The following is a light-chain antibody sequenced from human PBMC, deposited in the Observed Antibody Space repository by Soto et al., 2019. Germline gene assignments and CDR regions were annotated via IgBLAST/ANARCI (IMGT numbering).Light chain of an antibody. Sequence: QSALTQPASVSGSPGQSITISCTGTSSDVGTYNYVSWYQHRPGKAPKLMIYDVSYRPSGVSNRFSGSKSANTASLTISGLQAEDEADYYGTSYTTSSTPVFGGGTQLTVL. CDR3: TSYTTSSTPV. CDR1: SSDVGTYNY. V-gene: IGLV2-14*01. J-gene: IGLJ3*02. CDR2: DVS.